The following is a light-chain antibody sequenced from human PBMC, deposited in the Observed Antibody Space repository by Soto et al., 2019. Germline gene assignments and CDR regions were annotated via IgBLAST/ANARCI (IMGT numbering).Light chain of an antibody. V-gene: IGLV7-46*01. CDR3: LLSYGGARGV. CDR1: TGAVTSGHY. CDR2: DTH. J-gene: IGLJ2*01. Sequence: QAVVTQEPSLTVSPGGTVTLTCGSSTGAVTSGHYPYWFQQRPGQAPRTLIYDTHNKHSWTPARFSGSLLGGKAALTLSGAQPEDEAEYYCLLSYGGARGVFCGGTKLTVL.